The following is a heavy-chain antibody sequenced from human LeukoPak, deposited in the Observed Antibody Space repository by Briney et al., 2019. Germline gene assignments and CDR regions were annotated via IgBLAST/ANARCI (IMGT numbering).Heavy chain of an antibody. V-gene: IGHV4-34*01. CDR1: GGSLSGYY. Sequence: SETLSLTCAVYGGSLSGYYWSWIRQPPGKGLEWIGEINHSGSTNYNPSLKSRVTISVDTSKNQFSLKLSSVTAADTAVYYCARGNRGGLAAAVFDYWGQGTLVTVSS. J-gene: IGHJ4*02. D-gene: IGHD6-13*01. CDR3: ARGNRGGLAAAVFDY. CDR2: INHSGST.